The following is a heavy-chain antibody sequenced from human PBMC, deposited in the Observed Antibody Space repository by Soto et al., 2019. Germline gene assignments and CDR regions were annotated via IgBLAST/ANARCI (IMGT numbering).Heavy chain of an antibody. CDR2: IKSKTDGGTT. V-gene: IGHV3-15*07. Sequence: GGSLRLSCAASGFTFSNAWMNWVRQAPGKGLEWVGRIKSKTDGGTTDYAAPVKGRFTISRDDSKNTLYLQMNSLKTEDTAVYYCTTDLESSSWWNQVDYWGQGTLVTVSS. J-gene: IGHJ4*02. CDR3: TTDLESSSWWNQVDY. D-gene: IGHD6-13*01. CDR1: GFTFSNAW.